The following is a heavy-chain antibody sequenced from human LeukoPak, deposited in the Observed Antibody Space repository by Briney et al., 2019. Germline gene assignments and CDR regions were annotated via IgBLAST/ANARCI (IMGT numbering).Heavy chain of an antibody. D-gene: IGHD6-13*01. V-gene: IGHV3-48*03. Sequence: PGRSLRLSCAASGFTFSSYEMNWVRQAPGKGLEWVSYISGSGSTIYYADSVKGRFTISRDNAKNSLYLQMNSLRAEDTAVYYCARDGTAAGAADYWGQGTLVTVSS. CDR3: ARDGTAAGAADY. J-gene: IGHJ4*02. CDR1: GFTFSSYE. CDR2: ISGSGSTI.